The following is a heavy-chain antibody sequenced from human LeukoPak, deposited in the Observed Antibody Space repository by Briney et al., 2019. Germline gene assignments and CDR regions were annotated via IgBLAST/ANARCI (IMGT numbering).Heavy chain of an antibody. CDR2: ISSSSSYI. V-gene: IGHV3-21*01. J-gene: IGHJ4*02. CDR3: ASAPRSYHPFDY. Sequence: GGSLRHSCAASGFTFSSYSMNWVRQAPGKGLEWVSSISSSSSYIYYADSVKGRFTISRDNAKNSLYLQMNSLRAEDTAVYYCASAPRSYHPFDYWGQGTLVTVSS. CDR1: GFTFSSYS. D-gene: IGHD1-26*01.